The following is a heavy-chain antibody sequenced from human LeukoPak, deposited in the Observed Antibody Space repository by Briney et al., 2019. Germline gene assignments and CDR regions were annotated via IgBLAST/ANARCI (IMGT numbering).Heavy chain of an antibody. CDR3: ARDGRGYCSGGSCPTHYYYYYYMDV. Sequence: SETLSLTCAVSGYSISSGYYWGWIRQPPGKGLEWIGSIYHSGSTYYNPSLKSRVTISVDTSKNQFSLKLSSVTAADTAVYYCARDGRGYCSGGSCPTHYYYYYYMDVWGKGTTVTVS. CDR2: IYHSGST. CDR1: GYSISSGYY. D-gene: IGHD2-15*01. V-gene: IGHV4-38-2*02. J-gene: IGHJ6*03.